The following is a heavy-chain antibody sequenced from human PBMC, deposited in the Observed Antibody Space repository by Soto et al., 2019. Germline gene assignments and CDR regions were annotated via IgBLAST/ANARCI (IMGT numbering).Heavy chain of an antibody. V-gene: IGHV3-30-3*01. CDR2: ISYDGSNK. J-gene: IGHJ6*02. CDR1: GFTFSSYA. CDR3: ASLYCSGGSCYSEWYYYGMDV. Sequence: GGSLRLSCAASGFTFSSYAMHWVRQAPGKGLEWVAVISYDGSNKYYADSVKGRFTISRGNSKNTLYLQMNSLRAEDTAAYYCASLYCSGGSCYSEWYYYGMDVWGQGTTVTVSS. D-gene: IGHD2-15*01.